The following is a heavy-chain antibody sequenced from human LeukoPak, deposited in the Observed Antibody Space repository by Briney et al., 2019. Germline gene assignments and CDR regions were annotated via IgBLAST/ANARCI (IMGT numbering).Heavy chain of an antibody. CDR2: ISSSGYTI. D-gene: IGHD2-2*01. Sequence: GGSLRLSCEASGFTFSHYEMNWVRQAPAKGLEWVSYISSSGYTIYYADSVKGRFTISRDNAKNSLYLQMNSLRAEDTAVYYCAREDCSSTSCYDPSVSDYWGQGTLVTVSS. CDR3: AREDCSSTSCYDPSVSDY. V-gene: IGHV3-48*03. CDR1: GFTFSHYE. J-gene: IGHJ4*02.